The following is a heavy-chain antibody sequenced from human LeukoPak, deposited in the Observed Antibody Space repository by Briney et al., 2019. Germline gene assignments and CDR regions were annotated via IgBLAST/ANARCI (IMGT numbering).Heavy chain of an antibody. J-gene: IGHJ4*02. CDR1: GYTFTTYA. D-gene: IGHD5-18*01. V-gene: IGHV1-18*01. CDR2: ISAYYGNT. Sequence: ASVKVSCEASGYTFTTYAISWVRQAPGQGLEWMGWISAYYGNTTYAQKFQGRVTMTTDTSTSTAYMELRSLRSDDTAVYYCARDPNAMVTSLFDYWGQGTLVTVSS. CDR3: ARDPNAMVTSLFDY.